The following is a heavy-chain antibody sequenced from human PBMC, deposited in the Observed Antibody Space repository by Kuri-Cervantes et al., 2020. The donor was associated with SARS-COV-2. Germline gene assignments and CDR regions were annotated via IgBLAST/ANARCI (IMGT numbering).Heavy chain of an antibody. CDR2: ISWDGGRT. CDR3: ASGFLAAAGTLEY. D-gene: IGHD6-13*01. Sequence: GESLKISCAASGFTFDDYAMHWVRQVPGKGLEWVSLISWDGGRTYYADSVKGRFTISRDNSKNSLYLQMNSLRAEDTALYYCASGFLAAAGTLEYWGQGTLVTVSS. CDR1: GFTFDDYA. J-gene: IGHJ4*02. V-gene: IGHV3-43D*03.